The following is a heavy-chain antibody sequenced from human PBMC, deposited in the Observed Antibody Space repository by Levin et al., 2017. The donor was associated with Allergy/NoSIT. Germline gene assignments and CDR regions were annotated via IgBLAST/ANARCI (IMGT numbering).Heavy chain of an antibody. CDR2: ISSSSSYI. J-gene: IGHJ6*02. CDR3: ARVPMVGYDFWSGYSASLYYYGMDV. CDR1: GFTFSSYS. V-gene: IGHV3-21*01. Sequence: ASVKVSCAASGFTFSSYSMNWVRQAPGKGLEWVSSISSSSSYIYYADSVKGRFTISRDNAKNSLYLQMNSLRAEDTAVYYCARVPMVGYDFWSGYSASLYYYGMDVWGQGTTVTVSS. D-gene: IGHD3-3*01.